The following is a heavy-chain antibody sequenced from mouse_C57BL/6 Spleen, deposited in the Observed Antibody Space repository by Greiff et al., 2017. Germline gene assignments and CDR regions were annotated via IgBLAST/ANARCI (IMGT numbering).Heavy chain of an antibody. D-gene: IGHD1-1*01. CDR2: IYPRRGNT. V-gene: IGHV1-81*01. J-gene: IGHJ2*01. CDR3: ARSYYGSSLYYFDY. CDR1: GYTFTSYG. Sequence: VKLMESGAELARPGASVKLSCKASGYTFTSYGISWVKQRTGQGLEWIGEIYPRRGNTYYNEKFKGKATLTADKSSSTAYMELRSLTSEDSAVYFCARSYYGSSLYYFDYWGQGTTLTVSS.